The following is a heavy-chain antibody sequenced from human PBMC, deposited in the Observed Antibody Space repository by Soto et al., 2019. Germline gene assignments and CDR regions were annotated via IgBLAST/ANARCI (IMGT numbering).Heavy chain of an antibody. CDR1: GFSVTNAW. CDR2: VYTSAEGGAT. V-gene: IGHV3-15*07. J-gene: IGHJ6*02. Sequence: EVQLVDSGGGLVKPGGSLRLSCAASGFSVTNAWMNWVRQAPGKGLEWVGRVYTSAEGGATNYAAPVKGRFTISRDDSKNTLYLQMNRLMTEDTAVYYCTTGSVEGFWGQGTTVTVSS. CDR3: TTGSVEGF. D-gene: IGHD2-15*01.